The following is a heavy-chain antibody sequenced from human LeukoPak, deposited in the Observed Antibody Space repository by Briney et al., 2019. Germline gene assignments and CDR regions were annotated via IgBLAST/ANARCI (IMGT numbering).Heavy chain of an antibody. Sequence: SGTLSLTCAVYGGSFSGYYWSWIRQPPGKGLEWIGEINHSGSTNYNPSLKSRVTISVDTSKNQFSLKLSSVTAADTAVYYCARGPRIFAYWGQGALVTVSS. CDR2: INHSGST. J-gene: IGHJ4*02. CDR3: ARGPRIFAY. CDR1: GGSFSGYY. V-gene: IGHV4-34*01. D-gene: IGHD2-15*01.